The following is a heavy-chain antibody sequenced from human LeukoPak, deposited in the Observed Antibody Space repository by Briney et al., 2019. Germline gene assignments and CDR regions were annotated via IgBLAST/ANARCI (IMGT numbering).Heavy chain of an antibody. V-gene: IGHV1-8*01. CDR1: GYTFTSYD. D-gene: IGHD6-13*01. J-gene: IGHJ4*02. Sequence: ASLKVSCKASGYTFTSYDINWVRQATGQGLEWMGCMNPNSGKTGYAQKFPGRVTTTRNTSISTPYMELSSAGSADPAVYYCARGRGGHRYSSSWYNWGQGTLVTVSS. CDR3: ARGRGGHRYSSSWYN. CDR2: MNPNSGKT.